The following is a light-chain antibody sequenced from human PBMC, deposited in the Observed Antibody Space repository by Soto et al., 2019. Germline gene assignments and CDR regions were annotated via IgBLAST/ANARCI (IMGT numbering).Light chain of an antibody. V-gene: IGKV3-20*01. CDR1: QTISNNY. J-gene: IGKJ1*01. Sequence: EIVLTQSPGTLSLSPGEGATLSCRASQTISNNYLAWYQHKPDQAPRLLIYAASTWASGIPDRFSGSGSGADFTLTVNRLEPEDFAVYYCQQYGTSPRTFGQGTKVEI. CDR2: AAS. CDR3: QQYGTSPRT.